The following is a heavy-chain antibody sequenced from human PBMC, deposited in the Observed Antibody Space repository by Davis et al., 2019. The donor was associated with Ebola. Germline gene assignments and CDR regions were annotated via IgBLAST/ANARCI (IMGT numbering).Heavy chain of an antibody. D-gene: IGHD6-25*01. CDR2: IGTAGDT. CDR1: GFTFSSYD. Sequence: GESLKISCAASGFTFSSYDMHWVRQATGKRLEWVSAIGTAGDTYYPGSVKGRFTISRDNAKNSLYLQMNSLRDEDTAVYYCATRRLPFDYWGQGTLVTVSS. V-gene: IGHV3-13*01. CDR3: ATRRLPFDY. J-gene: IGHJ4*02.